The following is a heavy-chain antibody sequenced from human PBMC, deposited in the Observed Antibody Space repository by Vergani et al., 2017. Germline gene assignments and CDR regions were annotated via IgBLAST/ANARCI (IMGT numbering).Heavy chain of an antibody. J-gene: IGHJ6*03. D-gene: IGHD3-10*01. CDR2: IYSGGST. CDR3: ARGDSGYYYYYYMDV. Sequence: VQLVESGGGVVQPGGSLRLSCAASGFTVSSNYMSWVRQAPGKGLEWVSVIYSGGSTYYADSVKGRFTISRDNSKNTLYLQMNSLRAEDTAVYYCARGDSGYYYYYYMDVWGKGTTVTVSS. CDR1: GFTVSSNY. V-gene: IGHV3-53*01.